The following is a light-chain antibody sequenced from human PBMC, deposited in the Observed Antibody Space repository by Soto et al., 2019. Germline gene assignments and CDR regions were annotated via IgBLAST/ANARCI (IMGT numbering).Light chain of an antibody. CDR2: DVS. J-gene: IGLJ1*01. CDR3: SSYTRSGVYV. V-gene: IGLV2-14*01. Sequence: QSVLTQPASVSGSPGQSITISCTGTSSEVGGYNAVSWYQQHPGRAPKLMIYDVSNRPSGISNRFSGSKSGSTASLTISGLQAEDDADYYCSSYTRSGVYVFGAGTKVTVL. CDR1: SSEVGGYNA.